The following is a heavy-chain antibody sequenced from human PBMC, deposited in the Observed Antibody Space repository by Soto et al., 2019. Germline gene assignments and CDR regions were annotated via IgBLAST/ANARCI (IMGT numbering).Heavy chain of an antibody. D-gene: IGHD2-8*02. CDR2: ISGSGGST. J-gene: IGHJ4*02. CDR3: AKGWERNWWQGSYFDY. V-gene: IGHV3-23*01. CDR1: GFTFSSYA. Sequence: EVQLLESGGGLVQPGGSLRLSCAASGFTFSSYAMSWVRQAPGKGLEWVSAISGSGGSTYYADSVKGRFTISRDNPKNALYLQMNSLRAEDTAVYYCAKGWERNWWQGSYFDYWGQGTLVTVSS.